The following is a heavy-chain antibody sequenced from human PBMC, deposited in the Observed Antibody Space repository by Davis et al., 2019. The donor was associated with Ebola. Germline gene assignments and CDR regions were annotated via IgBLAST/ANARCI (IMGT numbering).Heavy chain of an antibody. D-gene: IGHD7-27*01. Sequence: ASVKVSCKASGYTFTNYGITWVRQAPGQGLEWMGWFSPNGDDTHYPRSFQGRVAMTSDTSLNTAYMELFSLTYEDTAVYFCARGRPRVELGAATDYWGQGTLVTVSS. CDR1: GYTFTNYG. CDR3: ARGRPRVELGAATDY. J-gene: IGHJ4*02. V-gene: IGHV1-18*04. CDR2: FSPNGDDT.